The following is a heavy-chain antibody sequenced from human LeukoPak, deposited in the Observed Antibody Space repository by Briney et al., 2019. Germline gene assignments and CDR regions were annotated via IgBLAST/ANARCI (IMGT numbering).Heavy chain of an antibody. Sequence: SETLSLTCTVSGGSISSSRHYWGWIRQPPGKGLEWIGNILYSGSTNYNPSLKSQVTISVDTSKNQFSLKLSSVTAADTADYYCVRRVAGSSYRDYWGQGTLVTVSS. CDR2: ILYSGST. J-gene: IGHJ4*02. CDR3: VRRVAGSSYRDY. D-gene: IGHD3-22*01. CDR1: GGSISSSRHY. V-gene: IGHV4-39*01.